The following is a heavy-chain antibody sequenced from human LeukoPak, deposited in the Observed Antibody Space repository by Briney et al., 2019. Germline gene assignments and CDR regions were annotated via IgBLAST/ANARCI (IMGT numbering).Heavy chain of an antibody. V-gene: IGHV4-59*01. CDR2: IYYSGST. CDR3: ARAEMGGYVDY. Sequence: SETLSLTCTVSGGSISSYYWSWIRQPPGKGLEWIGYIYYSGSTNYNPSLKSRVTISVDTSKNQFSLKLSSVTAADTAVYYCARAEMGGYVDYWGQGTLVTVSS. CDR1: GGSISSYY. J-gene: IGHJ4*02. D-gene: IGHD1-26*01.